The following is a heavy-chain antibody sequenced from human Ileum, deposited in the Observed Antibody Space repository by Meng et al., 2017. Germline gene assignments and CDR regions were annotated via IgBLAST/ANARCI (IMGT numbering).Heavy chain of an antibody. V-gene: IGHV4-61*08. CDR1: GGSVSSDGFQ. Sequence: VQLQDAGQGRVGPPGTVSCICPVSGGSVSSDGFQWGWVRQPPGKGLEWIGYASTNYNPSLKSRVTISLDTSKNQFSLELSSVTAADTAVYYCARDHWGSLDYWGQGILVTVSS. D-gene: IGHD7-27*01. J-gene: IGHJ4*02. CDR3: ARDHWGSLDY. CDR2: AST.